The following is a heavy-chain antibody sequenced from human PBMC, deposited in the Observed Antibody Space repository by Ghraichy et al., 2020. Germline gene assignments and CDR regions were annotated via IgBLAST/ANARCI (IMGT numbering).Heavy chain of an antibody. CDR2: INSDGSST. Sequence: GGSLRLSCAASGFTFSTYWMDWVRQAPGKGLVWVSRINSDGSSTSYADSVKGRFTISRDNAKNTLYLQMNSLRAEDTAVYYCARDGGYCSGGSCYTHFDYWGQGTLVTVSS. D-gene: IGHD2-15*01. CDR3: ARDGGYCSGGSCYTHFDY. CDR1: GFTFSTYW. V-gene: IGHV3-74*01. J-gene: IGHJ4*02.